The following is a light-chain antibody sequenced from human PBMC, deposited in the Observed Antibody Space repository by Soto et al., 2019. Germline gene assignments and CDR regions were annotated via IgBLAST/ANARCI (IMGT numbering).Light chain of an antibody. Sequence: EIVVTQSPATLSVSPGERVTLSCRASQSVSSSLAWYQQRPGQAPRLLIYDTSTRAPGIAARFSGSGSGTEFTLTFSSLQSEEVAVYYCQQYVHWPQGTFGQGTTVEIK. CDR2: DTS. CDR1: QSVSSS. J-gene: IGKJ1*01. V-gene: IGKV3-15*01. CDR3: QQYVHWPQGT.